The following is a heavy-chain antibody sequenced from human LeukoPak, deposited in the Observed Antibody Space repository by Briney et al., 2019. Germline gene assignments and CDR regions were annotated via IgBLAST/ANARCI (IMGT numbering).Heavy chain of an antibody. D-gene: IGHD3-3*01. CDR2: ISSSSSYI. CDR1: GFTFSSYS. CDR3: ARDLWTQYDFWSGYHDY. J-gene: IGHJ4*02. Sequence: GGSLRLSCAASGFTFSSYSKNWVRQAPGKGLEWVSSISSSSSYIYYADSVKGRFTISRDNAKNSLYLQMNSLRAEDTAVYYCARDLWTQYDFWSGYHDYWGQGTLVTVSS. V-gene: IGHV3-21*01.